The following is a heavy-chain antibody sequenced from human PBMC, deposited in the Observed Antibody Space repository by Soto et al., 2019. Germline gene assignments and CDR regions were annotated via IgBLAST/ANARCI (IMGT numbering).Heavy chain of an antibody. Sequence: QITLRESGPALVRPTQTLTLTCTFSGFSLSSNGVGVGWIRQPPGKALEWLALIYWDDDHRYSPSLKTRLTITKDTSKHQVVVTMTNLDPVDTATYYCAREMYYWFYLDSWGQGTLLTVSS. J-gene: IGHJ4*02. CDR1: GFSLSSNGVG. CDR2: IYWDDDH. V-gene: IGHV2-5*02. D-gene: IGHD3-10*01. CDR3: AREMYYWFYLDS.